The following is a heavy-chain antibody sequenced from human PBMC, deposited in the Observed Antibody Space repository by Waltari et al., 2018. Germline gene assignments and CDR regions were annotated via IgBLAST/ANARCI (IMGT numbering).Heavy chain of an antibody. V-gene: IGHV3-74*01. CDR1: GFTFSSYW. CDR2: INSDGRST. J-gene: IGHJ4*02. CDR3: ARGAHYGSGSYYNVPDY. D-gene: IGHD3-10*01. Sequence: EVQLVESGGGLVQPGGSLRLSCAASGFTFSSYWMHWVRQAPGKGLVWVSRINSDGRSTSYADSVKGRFTISRDNAKNTLYLQMNSLRAEDTAVYYCARGAHYGSGSYYNVPDYWGQGTLVTVSS.